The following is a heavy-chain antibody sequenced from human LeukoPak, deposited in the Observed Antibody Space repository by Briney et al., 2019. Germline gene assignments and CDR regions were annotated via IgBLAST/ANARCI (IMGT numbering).Heavy chain of an antibody. V-gene: IGHV4-34*01. J-gene: IGHJ4*02. CDR1: GGSFSGYY. D-gene: IGHD5-18*01. CDR3: ARGQLWSN. CDR2: INHSGST. Sequence: PSETLSLTCAVYGGSFSGYYWSWIRQPPGKGLEWIGEINHSGSTNYNPSLKSRVTISVDTSKNQFSLKLSSVTAADTAVYYCARGQLWSNWGQGTLVTVSS.